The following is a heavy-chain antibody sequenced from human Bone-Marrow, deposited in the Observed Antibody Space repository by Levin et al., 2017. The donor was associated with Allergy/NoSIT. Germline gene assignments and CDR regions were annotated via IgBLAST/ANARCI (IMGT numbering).Heavy chain of an antibody. J-gene: IGHJ4*02. Sequence: GGSLRLSCAASGFTFDDYAMHWVRQAPGKGLEWVSGISWNSGSIGYADSVKGRFTISRDNAKNSLYLQMNSLRAEDTALYYCAKDSVAAGRGTTFDYWGQGTLVTVSS. D-gene: IGHD6-19*01. CDR3: AKDSVAAGRGTTFDY. CDR2: ISWNSGSI. CDR1: GFTFDDYA. V-gene: IGHV3-9*01.